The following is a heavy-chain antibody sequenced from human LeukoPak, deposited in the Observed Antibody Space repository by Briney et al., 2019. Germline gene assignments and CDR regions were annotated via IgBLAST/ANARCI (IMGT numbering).Heavy chain of an antibody. V-gene: IGHV3-30*04. CDR1: GFIFSGYA. CDR2: ISYNGGRK. D-gene: IGHD3-22*01. CDR3: ARQEARNYYYEGLDY. Sequence: GGSLRLSCVASGFIFSGYAIHWVRQAPGKGLEWVALISYNGGRKEYADSVKGRFTKNTVFLQMNSLRPDDTAIYFCARQEARNYYYEGLDYWGQGNLVTVSS. J-gene: IGHJ4*02.